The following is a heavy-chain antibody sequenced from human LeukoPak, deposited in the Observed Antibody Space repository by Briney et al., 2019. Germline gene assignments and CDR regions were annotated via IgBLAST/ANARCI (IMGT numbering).Heavy chain of an antibody. J-gene: IGHJ4*02. CDR1: GFIVSSNY. CDR2: IYSGGST. D-gene: IGHD3-3*01. Sequence: PGGSLRLSCAASGFIVSSNYMSWVRQAPGRGLEWVSIIYSGGSTYYADSVKGRFIISRDKSKNTLYLQMNSLRAEDTAVYYCAREYDFWSGYSSGEFDYWGQGTLVTVSS. V-gene: IGHV3-66*01. CDR3: AREYDFWSGYSSGEFDY.